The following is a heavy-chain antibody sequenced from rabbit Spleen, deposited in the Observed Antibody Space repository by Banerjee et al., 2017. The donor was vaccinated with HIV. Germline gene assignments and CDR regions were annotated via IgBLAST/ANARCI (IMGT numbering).Heavy chain of an antibody. Sequence: QEQLKETGGGLVQPGGSLTLSCKASGFDFSNSYMNWVRQAPGKGLEWIGCIGTGSGTTYYASWAKGRFTISKTSSTTVTLRMTSLTAADTATYFCASGYSDVYFNLWGQGTLVTVS. V-gene: IGHV1S45*01. J-gene: IGHJ4*01. D-gene: IGHD1-1*01. CDR1: GFDFSNSYM. CDR2: IGTGSGTT. CDR3: ASGYSDVYFNL.